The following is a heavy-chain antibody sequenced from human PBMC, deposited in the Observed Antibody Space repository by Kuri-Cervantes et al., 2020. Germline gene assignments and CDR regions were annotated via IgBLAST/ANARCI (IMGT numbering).Heavy chain of an antibody. J-gene: IGHJ6*04. CDR3: ARSRPRNRSCSSPSCLASGFFDV. CDR2: INHSGST. D-gene: IGHD2-2*01. CDR1: GGSISSYY. Sequence: SETLSLTCTVSGGSISSYYWSWIRQSPGRGLEWIGEINHSGSTNYNPSLKSRVTISVDTSKKQFSLKLTSVTAADTAVYYCARSRPRNRSCSSPSCLASGFFDVWGKGTTVTVSS. V-gene: IGHV4-34*01.